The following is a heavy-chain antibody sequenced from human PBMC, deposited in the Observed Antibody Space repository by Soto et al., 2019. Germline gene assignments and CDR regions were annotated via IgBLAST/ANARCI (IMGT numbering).Heavy chain of an antibody. D-gene: IGHD2-2*01. CDR1: GYTFTGYY. J-gene: IGHJ6*02. V-gene: IGHV1-2*04. CDR3: ARGIVVVPAAMYDYYGMDV. CDR2: INPNSGGT. Sequence: ASVKVSCKASGYTFTGYYMHWVRQAPGQGLEWMGWINPNSGGTNYAQKFQGWVTMTRDTSISTAYMELSRLRSDDTAVYYCARGIVVVPAAMYDYYGMDVWGQGTTVTVSS.